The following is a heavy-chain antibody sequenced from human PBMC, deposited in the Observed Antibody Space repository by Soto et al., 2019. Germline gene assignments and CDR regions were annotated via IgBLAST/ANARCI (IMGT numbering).Heavy chain of an antibody. CDR1: GFSFSKYA. V-gene: IGHV3-23*01. Sequence: DVPLLESGGGLVQPGGSLRLSCAASGFSFSKYAMIWVRQAPGKGQEWVSGITGSGGTIEYAASVKGRFTISRDNSKNTVDLQMNSLRAEDTAMYYCAKDAVPGDGLWLVADWGQGTLVTVS. CDR2: ITGSGGTI. J-gene: IGHJ4*02. D-gene: IGHD2-21*02. CDR3: AKDAVPGDGLWLVAD.